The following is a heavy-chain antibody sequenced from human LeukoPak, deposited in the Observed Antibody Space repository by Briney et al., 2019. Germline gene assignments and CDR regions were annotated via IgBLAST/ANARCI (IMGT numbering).Heavy chain of an antibody. D-gene: IGHD3-9*01. CDR2: IIPIFGTA. V-gene: IGHV1-69*06. CDR1: GGTFSSYA. J-gene: IGHJ4*02. Sequence: GASVKVSCKASGGTFSSYAISWVRQAPGQGLEWMGGIIPIFGTANHAQKFQGRVTITADKSTSTAYMELSSLRSEDTAVYYCARGDILTGYYFDYWGQGTLVTVSS. CDR3: ARGDILTGYYFDY.